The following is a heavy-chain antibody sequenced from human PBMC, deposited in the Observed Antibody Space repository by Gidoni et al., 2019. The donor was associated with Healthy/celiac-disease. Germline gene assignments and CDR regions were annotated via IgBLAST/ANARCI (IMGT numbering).Heavy chain of an antibody. CDR2: ISGSGGST. Sequence: EVQLLESGGGLVQPGGSLRFSCAASGFTFSSYAMSWVRQAPGKGLGWVSAISGSGGSTYDADSVKGRFTISRDNSKNKLYLQMNSLRAEYTAVYYCAKVGSFVRGYSGYDADYWGQGTLVTVSS. CDR1: GFTFSSYA. CDR3: AKVGSFVRGYSGYDADY. V-gene: IGHV3-23*01. J-gene: IGHJ4*02. D-gene: IGHD5-12*01.